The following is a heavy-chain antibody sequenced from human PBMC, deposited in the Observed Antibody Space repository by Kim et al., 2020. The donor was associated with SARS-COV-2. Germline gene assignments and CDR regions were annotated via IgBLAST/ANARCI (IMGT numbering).Heavy chain of an antibody. J-gene: IGHJ4*02. Sequence: SETLSLTCTVSGGSISSSSYYWGWIRQPPGKGLEWIGSIYYSGSTYYNPSLRSRVTISVDTSKNQFSLKLSFVTAADTAVYYCARPAYDSSGFLFDYWGQGTLVTVSS. D-gene: IGHD3-22*01. CDR2: IYYSGST. CDR1: GGSISSSSYY. CDR3: ARPAYDSSGFLFDY. V-gene: IGHV4-39*01.